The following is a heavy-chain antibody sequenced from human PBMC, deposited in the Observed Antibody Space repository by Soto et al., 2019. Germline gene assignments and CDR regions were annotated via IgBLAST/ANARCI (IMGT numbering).Heavy chain of an antibody. D-gene: IGHD2-21*02. J-gene: IGHJ5*02. V-gene: IGHV4-59*08. CDR2: MHYNGYT. CDR3: ARHPSDFWFDP. Sequence: SETLSLTCTVSSDSISNYYCSWFRQPPGKGLEWIGYMHYNGYTSYNPSLRSRVTISVDTSKNQFSLKLTSVTVADTALYYCARHPSDFWFDPWGQGTLVTVS. CDR1: SDSISNYY.